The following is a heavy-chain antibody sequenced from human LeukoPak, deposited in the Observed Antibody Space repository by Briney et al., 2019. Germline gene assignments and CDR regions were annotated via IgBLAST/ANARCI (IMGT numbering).Heavy chain of an antibody. Sequence: GESLNISCRGSGYSFTNYWIGWVRQMPGKGLEWMGIIYPGDSDTRYSPSFQGQVTISADKSISTAYLQWSSLKASDTAMYYCARRARTGSQYYFDYWGQGTLVTVSS. V-gene: IGHV5-51*01. CDR3: ARRARTGSQYYFDY. CDR2: IYPGDSDT. J-gene: IGHJ4*02. CDR1: GYSFTNYW. D-gene: IGHD1-26*01.